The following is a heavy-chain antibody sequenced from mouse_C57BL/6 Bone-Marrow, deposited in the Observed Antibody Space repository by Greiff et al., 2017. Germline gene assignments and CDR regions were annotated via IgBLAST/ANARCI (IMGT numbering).Heavy chain of an antibody. V-gene: IGHV2-2*01. CDR1: GFSLTSYG. Sequence: VKVVESGPGLVQPSQSLSITCTVSGFSLTSYGVHWVRQSPGKGLEWLGVIWSGGSTDYNAAFISRLSISKDNSKGQVFFKMNSLQADDTAIYYCARANWDYFDYWGQGTTLTVSS. J-gene: IGHJ2*01. CDR3: ARANWDYFDY. D-gene: IGHD4-1*01. CDR2: IWSGGST.